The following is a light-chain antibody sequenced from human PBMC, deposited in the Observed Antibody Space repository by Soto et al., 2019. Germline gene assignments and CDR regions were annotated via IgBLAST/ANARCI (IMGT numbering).Light chain of an antibody. Sequence: EIVLTQSPGTLSLSPGERATLSCRASQRVSSNLARYQQKPGQAPRLRIYDASNRATGIPARFSGSGSGTDFTLTISRLEPEDFAVYYCQQYGRTFGQGTKVDI. CDR3: QQYGRT. J-gene: IGKJ1*01. CDR1: QRVSSN. V-gene: IGKV3D-11*03. CDR2: DAS.